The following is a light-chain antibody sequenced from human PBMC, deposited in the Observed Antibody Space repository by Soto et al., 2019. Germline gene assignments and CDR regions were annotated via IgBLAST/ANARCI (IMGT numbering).Light chain of an antibody. J-gene: IGLJ3*02. V-gene: IGLV1-40*01. CDR1: SSKIGAGYY. CDR2: GNS. CDR3: QSYDSSLSGSV. Sequence: QSVLTQPPSVSGAPGQRVTISCTGSSSKIGAGYYVHWYQQLPGTAPKLLIYGNSNRPSGVPDRFSGSKSGTSASLAITGLQAEDEADYYCQSYDSSLSGSVFGGGTQLTVL.